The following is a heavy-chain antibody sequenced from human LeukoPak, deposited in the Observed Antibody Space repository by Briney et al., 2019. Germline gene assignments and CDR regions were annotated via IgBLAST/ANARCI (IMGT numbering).Heavy chain of an antibody. V-gene: IGHV3-30*18. D-gene: IGHD2-15*01. CDR1: GFTFSSYG. CDR2: ISYDGSHK. J-gene: IGHJ4*02. CDR3: AKARYDGEVMIAATDY. Sequence: GGSLRLSCAASGFTFSSYGMHWVRQAPGKGLEWVTLISYDGSHKYSADSVKGRFTISRDNSKNTLYLQMNSLRAEDTAVYYCAKARYDGEVMIAATDYWGQGTLVTVSS.